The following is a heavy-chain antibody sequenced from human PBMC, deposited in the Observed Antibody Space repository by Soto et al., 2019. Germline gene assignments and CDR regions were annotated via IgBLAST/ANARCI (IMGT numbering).Heavy chain of an antibody. V-gene: IGHV3-33*01. CDR1: GFTFSSYG. J-gene: IGHJ4*02. CDR2: IWYDGSNK. Sequence: QVQLVESGGSVVQPGRSLRLSCAASGFTFSSYGMHWVRQAPGKGLEWVAVIWYDGSNKYYADSVKGRFTISRDNSKNTLYLQMNSLRAEDTAVYYCARELKYCSGGSCRNYYFDYWGQGTLVTVSS. CDR3: ARELKYCSGGSCRNYYFDY. D-gene: IGHD2-15*01.